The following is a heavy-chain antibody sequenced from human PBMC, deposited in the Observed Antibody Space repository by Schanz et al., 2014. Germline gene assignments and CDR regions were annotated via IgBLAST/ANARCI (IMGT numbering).Heavy chain of an antibody. J-gene: IGHJ1*01. CDR2: IFYSGNT. V-gene: IGHV4-59*08. Sequence: QVRLQESGPGLVKPSETLSLTCTVSGGSITSFYWSWVRQAPGKGLEWVGSIFYSGNTNYNPSLKSRISTSIAPPRKQFSLNLPAVTAADTAVYYCASLDIGPGGVSFFQHWGLGTLVRVSS. D-gene: IGHD2-2*03. CDR3: ASLDIGPGGVSFFQH. CDR1: GGSITSFY.